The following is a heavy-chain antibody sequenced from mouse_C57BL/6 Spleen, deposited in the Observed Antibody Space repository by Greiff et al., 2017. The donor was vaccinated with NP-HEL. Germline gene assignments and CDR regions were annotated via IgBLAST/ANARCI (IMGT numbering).Heavy chain of an antibody. D-gene: IGHD2-1*01. J-gene: IGHJ1*03. CDR3: ARHYGNYGYFDV. CDR2: IWSDGST. V-gene: IGHV2-6-2*01. Sequence: LVAPSQSLSITCTVSGFSLTSYGVHWVRQPPGKGLEWLVVIWSDGSTTYNSALKSRLSISKDNSKSQVFLKMNSLQTDDTAMYYCARHYGNYGYFDVWGTGTTVTVSS. CDR1: GFSLTSYG.